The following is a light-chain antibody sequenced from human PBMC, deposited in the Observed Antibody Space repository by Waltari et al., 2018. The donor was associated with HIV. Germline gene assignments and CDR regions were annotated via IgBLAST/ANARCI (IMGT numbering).Light chain of an antibody. V-gene: IGKV3-15*01. Sequence: EILMTQSPATLSVPPGERVTLSCRASQSVSRDLAWYRQKPGQAPRLLIYNASTRATGLPARFSGSGSGTEFTLTISSLQSEDFAFYYCQQYNNWPPWTFGQGTKVEIK. CDR1: QSVSRD. J-gene: IGKJ1*01. CDR2: NAS. CDR3: QQYNNWPPWT.